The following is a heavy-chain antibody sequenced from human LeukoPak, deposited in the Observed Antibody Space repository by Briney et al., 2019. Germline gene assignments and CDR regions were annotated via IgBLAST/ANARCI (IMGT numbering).Heavy chain of an antibody. V-gene: IGHV3-53*01. J-gene: IGHJ2*01. CDR1: GFTFSSYE. D-gene: IGHD1-26*01. CDR3: ARSQGGTMSLRHFDL. CDR2: INSAGNA. Sequence: PGGSLRLSCAASGFTFSSYEMNWVRQAPGKGLEWVSVINSAGNAYYADSVKGRFTISRDNSKDMLYLQMNSLRAEDTAVYYCARSQGGTMSLRHFDLWGRGTLVTVSS.